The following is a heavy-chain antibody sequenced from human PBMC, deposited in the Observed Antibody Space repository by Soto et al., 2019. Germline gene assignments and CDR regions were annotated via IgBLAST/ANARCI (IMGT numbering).Heavy chain of an antibody. CDR2: IYHSGAT. V-gene: IGHV4-59*01. Sequence: QVQLQESGPGLVKASETLSLFCTVSGGSISSYYWSWLRQAPGKGLEWIGNIYHSGATNYNPSLERRVTISVDTSKNQFSLSLSSVTAADTAVYFCARDREKQLHDGFEMWGHGTMVTVSP. CDR1: GGSISSYY. J-gene: IGHJ3*02. CDR3: ARDREKQLHDGFEM. D-gene: IGHD6-13*01.